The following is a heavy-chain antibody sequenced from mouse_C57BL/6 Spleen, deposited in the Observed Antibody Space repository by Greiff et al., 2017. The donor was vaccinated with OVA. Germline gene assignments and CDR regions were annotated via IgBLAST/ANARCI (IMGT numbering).Heavy chain of an antibody. J-gene: IGHJ2*01. CDR2: ISYDGSN. D-gene: IGHD2-3*01. V-gene: IGHV3-6*01. CDR3: ARCDGYYFDY. CDR1: GYSITSGYY. Sequence: EVKLQESGPGLVKPSQSLSLTCSVTGYSITSGYYWNWIRQFPGNKLEWMGYISYDGSNNYNPSLKNRISITRDTSKNQFFLKLNSVTTEDTATYYCARCDGYYFDYWGQGTTLTVSS.